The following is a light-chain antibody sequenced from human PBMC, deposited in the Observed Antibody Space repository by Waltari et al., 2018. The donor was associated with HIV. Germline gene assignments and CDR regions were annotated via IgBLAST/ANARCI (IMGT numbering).Light chain of an antibody. Sequence: SYELTQPPSVSVSPGQTARITCSGDALQKTYAYWYQQKPGQAPVVMIYKDSERPSGIPERFSGSSSGTTVTLTISGVQAEDEADYYCQSADSSGTHYVFGTGTKVTVL. J-gene: IGLJ1*01. CDR2: KDS. CDR3: QSADSSGTHYV. V-gene: IGLV3-25*03. CDR1: ALQKTY.